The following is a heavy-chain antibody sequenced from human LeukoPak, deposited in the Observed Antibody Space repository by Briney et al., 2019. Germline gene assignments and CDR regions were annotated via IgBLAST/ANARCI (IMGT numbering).Heavy chain of an antibody. CDR3: ARHLPYSGSYYGDY. Sequence: GESLKISCKGSGYSFTNYWIGWVRPMPGKGLEWMGIIYPDDSDTRYSPSFQGQVTISADKSISTAYLQWSSLKASDTAMYYCARHLPYSGSYYGDYWGQGTLVTVSS. V-gene: IGHV5-51*01. D-gene: IGHD1-26*01. CDR1: GYSFTNYW. CDR2: IYPDDSDT. J-gene: IGHJ4*02.